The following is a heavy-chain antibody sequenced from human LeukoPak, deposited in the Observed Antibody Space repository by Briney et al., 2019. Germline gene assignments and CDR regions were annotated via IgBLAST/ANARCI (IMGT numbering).Heavy chain of an antibody. Sequence: GGSLRLSCSASGFTFSSFVMHWVRQAPGKGLEYVSAISSTGGSTYYTDSVKGRFTISRDNSKNTLYLQMNSLRAEDTASYYCARGCSSTSCYGFDYWGQGTLVTVSS. V-gene: IGHV3-64*04. D-gene: IGHD2-2*01. J-gene: IGHJ4*02. CDR3: ARGCSSTSCYGFDY. CDR1: GFTFSSFV. CDR2: ISSTGGST.